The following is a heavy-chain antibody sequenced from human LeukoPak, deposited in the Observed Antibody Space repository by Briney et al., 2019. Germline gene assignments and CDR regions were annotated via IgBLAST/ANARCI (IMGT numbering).Heavy chain of an antibody. D-gene: IGHD5-24*01. Sequence: SETLSLTCTVSGGSISSGGYYWSWIRQHPGKGPEWIGYIYYSGSTYYNPSLKSRVTMSVDTSKNQFSLKLSSVTAADTAVYYCARAKRRDGYNWGLDYWGQGTLVTVSS. CDR2: IYYSGST. CDR3: ARAKRRDGYNWGLDY. J-gene: IGHJ4*02. CDR1: GGSISSGGYY. V-gene: IGHV4-31*03.